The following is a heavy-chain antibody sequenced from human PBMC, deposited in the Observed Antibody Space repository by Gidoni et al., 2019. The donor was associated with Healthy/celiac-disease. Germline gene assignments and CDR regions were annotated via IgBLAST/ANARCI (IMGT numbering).Heavy chain of an antibody. CDR1: GFTFSIYG. J-gene: IGHJ4*02. CDR2: IWYDGSKK. CDR3: ARDIYFDY. V-gene: IGHV3-33*08. Sequence: QVQLVESGGGVVPPGRSLRLSFAASGFTFSIYGMHWVRQAPGKGLEWVAVIWYDGSKKYYADSVKGRFTISRDNSKNTLYLQMNSLRAEDTAVYYCARDIYFDYWGQGTLVTVSS.